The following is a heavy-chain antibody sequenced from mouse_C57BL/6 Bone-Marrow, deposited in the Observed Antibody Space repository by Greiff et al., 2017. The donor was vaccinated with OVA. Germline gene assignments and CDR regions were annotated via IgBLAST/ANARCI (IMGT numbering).Heavy chain of an antibody. CDR2: IDPANGNT. V-gene: IGHV14-3*01. CDR3: ARRSSTTVVATDWYFDV. J-gene: IGHJ1*03. CDR1: GFNIKNTY. D-gene: IGHD1-1*01. Sequence: EVQLQQSVAELVRPGASVKLSCTASGFNIKNTYMHWVKQRPEQGLEWIGRIDPANGNTKYAPKFQGKATITADTSSNTAYLQLSSLTSKDTAIYYCARRSSTTVVATDWYFDVWGTGTTVTVSS.